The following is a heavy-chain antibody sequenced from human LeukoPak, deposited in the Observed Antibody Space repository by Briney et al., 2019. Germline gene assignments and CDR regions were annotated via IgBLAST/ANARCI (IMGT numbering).Heavy chain of an antibody. CDR3: ARVKGARIAAAGNLYYYGMDV. Sequence: GSSVKVSCKASGGTFSSYAISWVRQAPGQGLEWMGWISAYNGNTNYAQKLQGRVTMTTDTSTSTAYMELRSLRSDDTAVYYCARVKGARIAAAGNLYYYGMDVWGQGTTVTVSS. D-gene: IGHD6-13*01. CDR1: GGTFSSYA. V-gene: IGHV1-18*01. CDR2: ISAYNGNT. J-gene: IGHJ6*02.